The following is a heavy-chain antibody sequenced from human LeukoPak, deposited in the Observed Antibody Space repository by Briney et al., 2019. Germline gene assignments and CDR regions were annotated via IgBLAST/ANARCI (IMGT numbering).Heavy chain of an antibody. D-gene: IGHD6-13*01. V-gene: IGHV4-39*07. J-gene: IGHJ2*01. CDR1: GGSISSSSYY. Sequence: PSETLSLTCTVSGGSISSSSYYWGWIRQPPGKGLEWIGSIYYSGSTYYNPSLKSRVTISVDTSKNQFSLKLSSVTAADTAVYYCARVMGSSWYSQSSYWYFDLWGRGTLVTVSS. CDR2: IYYSGST. CDR3: ARVMGSSWYSQSSYWYFDL.